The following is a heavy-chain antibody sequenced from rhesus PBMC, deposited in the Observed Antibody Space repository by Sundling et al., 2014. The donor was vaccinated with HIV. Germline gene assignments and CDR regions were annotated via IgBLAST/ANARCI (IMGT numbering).Heavy chain of an antibody. CDR3: AREMGEYSNYEIGLDS. D-gene: IGHD4-23*01. V-gene: IGHV4S9*01. CDR1: GGSISDNYY. CDR2: IYGSSGST. J-gene: IGHJ6*01. Sequence: QVQLQESGPGLVKPSETLSLTCAVSGGSISDNYYWNWIRQPPGKGLEWIGNIYGSSGSTYYNPSLKSRVTISKDTSKNQFSLKLRSVTAADTAVYYCAREMGEYSNYEIGLDSWGQGAVVTVSS.